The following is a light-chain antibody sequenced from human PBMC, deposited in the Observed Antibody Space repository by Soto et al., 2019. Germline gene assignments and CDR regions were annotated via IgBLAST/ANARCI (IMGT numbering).Light chain of an antibody. V-gene: IGLV1-40*01. Sequence: QSVLTQSPSVSGAPGQRVTISCTGSSSNIGAGYDVHWYQQIPGAAPQLLIHDKIGRPSGVPDRFSGSKSGTAASLAITGLQAEDEADYYCQSYDSSLRSYVFGTGTKVTVL. CDR3: QSYDSSLRSYV. CDR1: SSNIGAGYD. CDR2: DKI. J-gene: IGLJ1*01.